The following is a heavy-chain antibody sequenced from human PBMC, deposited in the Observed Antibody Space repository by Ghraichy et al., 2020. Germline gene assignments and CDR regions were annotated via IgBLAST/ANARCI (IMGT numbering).Heavy chain of an antibody. Sequence: ASVKVSCKASGYTFTSYYMHWVRQAPGQGLEWMGIINPSGGSTSYAQKFQGRVTMTRDTSTSTVYMELSSLRSEDTAVYYCARDGENTAMVTAGFDYWGQGTLVTVSS. D-gene: IGHD5-18*01. V-gene: IGHV1-46*01. CDR2: INPSGGST. CDR1: GYTFTSYY. J-gene: IGHJ4*02. CDR3: ARDGENTAMVTAGFDY.